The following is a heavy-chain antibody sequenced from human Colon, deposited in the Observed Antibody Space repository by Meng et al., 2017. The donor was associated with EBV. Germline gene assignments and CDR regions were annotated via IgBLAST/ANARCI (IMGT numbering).Heavy chain of an antibody. CDR3: ARQATGYCSGGSCYSGSIFDY. V-gene: IGHV4-30-4*01. D-gene: IGHD2-15*01. CDR2: IYYSGST. Sequence: QVQLQGSGPGLVKPSPPLSPTCTVSGGSISSGDYYWSWIRQPPGKGLEWIGYIYYSGSTHYNPSLKSRVTISVDTSKNQFSLKVSSVTAADTAVYYCARQATGYCSGGSCYSGSIFDYWGQGTLVTVSS. J-gene: IGHJ4*02. CDR1: GGSISSGDYY.